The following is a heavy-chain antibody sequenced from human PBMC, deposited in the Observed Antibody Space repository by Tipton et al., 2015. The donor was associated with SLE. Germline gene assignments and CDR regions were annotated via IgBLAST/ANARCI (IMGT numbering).Heavy chain of an antibody. CDR3: AREYSGSPLGY. D-gene: IGHD1-26*01. Sequence: GLVKPSDTLSLTCAVSGYSISSRNYWSWIRQPPGKGLEWIGYIYYDGSTNYNPSLKSRVTMSIDTSKTQFSLRLTSVTSADTAVYYCAREYSGSPLGYWGQGTLVTVSS. CDR1: GYSISSRNY. V-gene: IGHV4-28*03. J-gene: IGHJ4*02. CDR2: IYYDGST.